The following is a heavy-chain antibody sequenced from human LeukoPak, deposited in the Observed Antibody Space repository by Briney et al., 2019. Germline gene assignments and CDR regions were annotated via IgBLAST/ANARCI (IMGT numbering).Heavy chain of an antibody. Sequence: ASVKVSCKASGYTFTGYYMHWVRQAPGQGLEWMGWINPNSGGTNYAQKFQGWATMTRDTSISTAYMELSRLRSDDTAVYYCARGRWDIAVTGTGGHFDYWGQGTLVTVSS. CDR3: ARGRWDIAVTGTGGHFDY. J-gene: IGHJ4*02. V-gene: IGHV1-2*04. D-gene: IGHD6-19*01. CDR1: GYTFTGYY. CDR2: INPNSGGT.